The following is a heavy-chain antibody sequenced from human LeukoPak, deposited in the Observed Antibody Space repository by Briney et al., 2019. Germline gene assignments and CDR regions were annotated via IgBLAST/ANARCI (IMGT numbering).Heavy chain of an antibody. V-gene: IGHV4-38-2*02. CDR2: IYHSGST. Sequence: SETLSLTCTVSGYSISSGYYWGWIRQPPGKGLEWIGSIYHSGSTYYNPSLKSRVTISVDTSKNQFSLKLNSVTAADTAVYYCARQGHPLYGGNSFLNYWGQGTLVTVSS. CDR3: ARQGHPLYGGNSFLNY. CDR1: GYSISSGYY. D-gene: IGHD4-23*01. J-gene: IGHJ4*02.